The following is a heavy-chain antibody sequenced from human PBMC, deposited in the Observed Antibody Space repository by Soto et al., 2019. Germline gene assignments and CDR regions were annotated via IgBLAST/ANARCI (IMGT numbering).Heavy chain of an antibody. D-gene: IGHD4-17*01. J-gene: IGHJ4*02. Sequence: EVQLVESGGGLVQPGRSLRLSCAASGFTFDDYAMHWVRQAPGNGLEWVSGISWNSGSIGYADSVKGRFTISRDNAKNSLYLQMNSLRAEDTALYYCAKEYGDYGRVGVYWGQGTLVTVSS. CDR2: ISWNSGSI. CDR3: AKEYGDYGRVGVY. V-gene: IGHV3-9*01. CDR1: GFTFDDYA.